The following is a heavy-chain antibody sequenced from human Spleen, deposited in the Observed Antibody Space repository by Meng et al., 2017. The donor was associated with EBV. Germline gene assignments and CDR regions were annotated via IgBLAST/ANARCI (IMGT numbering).Heavy chain of an antibody. CDR2: INHSGST. Sequence: QVQIQQWGAGLLKPSETLSLTCAGYDGSFSAFYWNWFRQSPGKGLEWIGEINHSGSTNYNPSLKSQVTMSVDTSKNQFSLKLSSLTAADTAMYYCAIGVTLVRGYWGQGTLVTVSS. CDR3: AIGVTLVRGY. D-gene: IGHD3-10*01. CDR1: DGSFSAFY. V-gene: IGHV4-34*01. J-gene: IGHJ4*02.